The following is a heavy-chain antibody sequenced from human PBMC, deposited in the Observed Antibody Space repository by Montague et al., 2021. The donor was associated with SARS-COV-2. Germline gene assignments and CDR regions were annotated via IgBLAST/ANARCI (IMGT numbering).Heavy chain of an antibody. CDR1: GDSVSSNSVA. V-gene: IGHV6-1*01. D-gene: IGHD1-1*01. CDR2: TYYRSKWYS. J-gene: IGHJ6*02. Sequence: CAISGDSVSSNSVAWSWLRQSPSRGLEWLGRTYYRSKWYSDYAPSVRGRLTVNPDASKNEFSLELNYVTPGDTAIYYCTSGREGNYNVIDVWGQGTTVTVSS. CDR3: TSGREGNYNVIDV.